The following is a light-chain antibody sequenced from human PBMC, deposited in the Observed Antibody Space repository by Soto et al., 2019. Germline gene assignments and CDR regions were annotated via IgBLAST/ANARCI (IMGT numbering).Light chain of an antibody. V-gene: IGKV1-39*01. J-gene: IGKJ1*01. CDR3: QPSYSHPGT. CDR1: QTISNY. CDR2: TAS. Sequence: DIQMTQSPSSLSASIGDRVTITCRASQTISNYLNWYQQKSGKAPNVLISTASTLQSGVPPRFSGSAAGADFTLTISSLQPEAFATDDGQPSYSHPGTFGQGTKVDIK.